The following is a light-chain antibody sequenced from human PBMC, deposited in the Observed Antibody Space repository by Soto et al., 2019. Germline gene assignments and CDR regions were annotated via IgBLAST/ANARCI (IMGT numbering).Light chain of an antibody. V-gene: IGKV3-20*01. Sequence: EIVLTQSPGTLSLSPGERATLSCRASQSVSSSYLAWYQQKPGQAPRLLIYGASSRATGIPDRFSGSGSGTDFTLTISSLQPDDLASYYCQQYNTFWTFGQGTKVDIK. CDR3: QQYNTFWT. CDR2: GAS. CDR1: QSVSSSY. J-gene: IGKJ1*01.